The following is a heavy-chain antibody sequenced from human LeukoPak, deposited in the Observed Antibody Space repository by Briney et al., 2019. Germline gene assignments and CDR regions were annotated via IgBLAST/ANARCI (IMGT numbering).Heavy chain of an antibody. D-gene: IGHD3-10*01. J-gene: IGHJ5*02. Sequence: PSETLSLTCAVYGGSFSGYYWSWIRQPPGKGLEWIGESNHSGSTNYNPSLKSRVTISVDTSKNQFSLKLSSVTAADTAVYYCARDDRVYYYGSGSYQAWFDPWGQGTLVTVSS. CDR1: GGSFSGYY. CDR2: SNHSGST. V-gene: IGHV4-34*01. CDR3: ARDDRVYYYGSGSYQAWFDP.